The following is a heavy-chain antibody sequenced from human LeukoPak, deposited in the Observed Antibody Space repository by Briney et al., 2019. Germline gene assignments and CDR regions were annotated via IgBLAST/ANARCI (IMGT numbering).Heavy chain of an antibody. Sequence: PSETLSLTCTVSGGSISSGGYYWSWIRRHPGKGLEWIVYIYYSGSTYYNPSLMSRVTISVDTSKNQFSLKLSSVTAADTAVYYCAQYCSSTSCYYFDYWGQGTLVTVSS. V-gene: IGHV4-31*03. CDR1: GGSISSGGYY. J-gene: IGHJ4*02. D-gene: IGHD2-2*01. CDR3: AQYCSSTSCYYFDY. CDR2: IYYSGST.